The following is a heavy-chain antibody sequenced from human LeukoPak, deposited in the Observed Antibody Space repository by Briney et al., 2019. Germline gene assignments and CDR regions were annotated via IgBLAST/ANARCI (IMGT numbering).Heavy chain of an antibody. CDR2: INPNSGGT. CDR1: GYTFTGYY. CDR3: AKTYYDFWSGSSFDY. V-gene: IGHV1-2*02. D-gene: IGHD3-3*01. J-gene: IGHJ4*02. Sequence: ASVRVSCKASGYTFTGYYMHWVRQAPGQGLEWMGWINPNSGGTNYAQKFQGRVTMARDTSISTAYMELSRLRSDDTAVYYCAKTYYDFWSGSSFDYWGQGTLVTVSS.